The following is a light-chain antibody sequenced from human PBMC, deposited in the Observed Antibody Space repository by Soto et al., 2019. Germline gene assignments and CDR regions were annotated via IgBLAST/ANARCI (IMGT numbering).Light chain of an antibody. CDR3: QQRSNWPIT. Sequence: EIVLTQSPGTLSLSPGERATLSCRASQSLSSSYLAWYQQKPGQAPRLLIYGASSRATGIPDRFSGSGSGTDFTLTISSLEPEAFAVYYCQQRSNWPITFGQGTRLEIK. J-gene: IGKJ5*01. CDR2: GAS. V-gene: IGKV3D-20*02. CDR1: QSLSSSY.